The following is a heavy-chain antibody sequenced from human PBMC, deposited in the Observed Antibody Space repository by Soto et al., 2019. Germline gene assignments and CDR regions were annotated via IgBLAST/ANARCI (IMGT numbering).Heavy chain of an antibody. Sequence: GESLKISCKGSGYSFTSYWISWVRQMPGKGLEWMGRIDPSDSYTNYSPSFQGHVTISADKSISTAYLQWSSLKASDTAMYYCARRPGYSSSSAPGGYYYYYRMDVWGQGTTVTVSS. J-gene: IGHJ6*02. V-gene: IGHV5-10-1*01. CDR1: GYSFTSYW. CDR2: IDPSDSYT. CDR3: ARRPGYSSSSAPGGYYYYYRMDV. D-gene: IGHD6-6*01.